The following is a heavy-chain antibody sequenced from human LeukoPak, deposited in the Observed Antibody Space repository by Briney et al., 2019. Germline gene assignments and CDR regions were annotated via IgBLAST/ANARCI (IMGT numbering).Heavy chain of an antibody. CDR2: ISGSGGST. D-gene: IGHD3-10*01. Sequence: GGSLRLSCAASGFTFSSYAMSWVRQAPGKGLEWVSAISGSGGSTYYADSVKGRFTISRDNSKNTLYLQMNSLRAEDTAVYYCARDQSGLLWFGGNYYDYWGQGTLVTVSS. V-gene: IGHV3-23*01. J-gene: IGHJ4*02. CDR3: ARDQSGLLWFGGNYYDY. CDR1: GFTFSSYA.